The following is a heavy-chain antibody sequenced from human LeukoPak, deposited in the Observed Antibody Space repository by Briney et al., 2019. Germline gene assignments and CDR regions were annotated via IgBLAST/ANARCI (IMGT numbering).Heavy chain of an antibody. CDR3: ARAGIAAAGDDY. D-gene: IGHD6-13*01. Sequence: RWASVKVSCKASGYTFTSYDINWVRQATGQGLEWMGWMNPNSGNTGYAQKFQGRVTMTRNTSISTAYMELSSLRSEDTAVYYCARAGIAAAGDDYWGQGTLVTVSS. CDR2: MNPNSGNT. J-gene: IGHJ4*02. V-gene: IGHV1-8*01. CDR1: GYTFTSYD.